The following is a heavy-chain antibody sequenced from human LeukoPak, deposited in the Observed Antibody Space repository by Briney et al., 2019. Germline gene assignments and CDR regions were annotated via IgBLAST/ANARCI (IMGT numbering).Heavy chain of an antibody. Sequence: SETLSLTCTVSDYSISSGYFWTWIRQPAGKGLEWIGRIYTSGSTNYNPSLKSRVTISVDTSKNQFSLKLSSVTAADTAVYYCARGRYYYDSSGYYSDAFDIWGQGTMVTVSS. V-gene: IGHV4-61*02. CDR1: DYSISSGYF. J-gene: IGHJ3*02. CDR3: ARGRYYYDSSGYYSDAFDI. D-gene: IGHD3-22*01. CDR2: IYTSGST.